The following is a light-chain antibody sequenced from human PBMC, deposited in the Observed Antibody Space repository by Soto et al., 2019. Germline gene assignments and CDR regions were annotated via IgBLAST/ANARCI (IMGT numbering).Light chain of an antibody. CDR1: TGAVTSGHY. CDR2: DTN. Sequence: QAVVTQEPSLTVSPGGTVTLTCGSSTGAVTSGHYPYWFQQKPGQAPRTLIYDTNNKYSCTPARFSGSLLGGQAALTLSGAQPEEEADYSCLLFYRETRPGVFGGGSKLTV. V-gene: IGLV7-46*01. J-gene: IGLJ3*02. CDR3: LLFYRETRPGV.